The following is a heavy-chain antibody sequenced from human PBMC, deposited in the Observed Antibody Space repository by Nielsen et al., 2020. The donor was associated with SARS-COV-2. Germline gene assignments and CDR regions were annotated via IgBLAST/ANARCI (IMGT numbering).Heavy chain of an antibody. CDR3: ARMSESST. Sequence: WVRQAPGQGLEWMGIINPSGGSTSYAQKFQGRVTMTRDTSTSTVYMELSSLRSEDTAVHYCARMSESSTWGQGTLVTVSS. V-gene: IGHV1-46*01. CDR2: INPSGGST. D-gene: IGHD3-10*01. J-gene: IGHJ5*02.